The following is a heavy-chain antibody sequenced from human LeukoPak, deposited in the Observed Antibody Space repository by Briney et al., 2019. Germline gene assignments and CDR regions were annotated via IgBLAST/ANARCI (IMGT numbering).Heavy chain of an antibody. CDR1: GGSISSYY. V-gene: IGHV4-59*01. Sequence: SGTLSLTCTVSGGSISSYYWTWIRQPPGKGLEWIGYIYYSGTTYYNPSLKSRVTISLDTSKNQFSLKLSSVAAADTAVYYCARVFDFWSGYYPHYFDYWGQGTLVTVSS. D-gene: IGHD3-3*01. J-gene: IGHJ4*02. CDR2: IYYSGTT. CDR3: ARVFDFWSGYYPHYFDY.